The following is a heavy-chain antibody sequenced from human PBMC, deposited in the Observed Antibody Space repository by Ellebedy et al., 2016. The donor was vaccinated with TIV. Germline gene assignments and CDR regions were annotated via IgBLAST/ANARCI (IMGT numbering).Heavy chain of an antibody. V-gene: IGHV3-23*01. CDR1: GFTFSSYA. Sequence: GESLKISXAASGFTFSSYAMSWVRQAPGKGLEWVSAISGSGGSTYYADSVKGRFTISRDNSKNTLYLQMNSLRAEDTAVYYCARDLRYSSRTVDRFDYWGQGTLVTVSS. J-gene: IGHJ4*02. D-gene: IGHD6-13*01. CDR2: ISGSGGST. CDR3: ARDLRYSSRTVDRFDY.